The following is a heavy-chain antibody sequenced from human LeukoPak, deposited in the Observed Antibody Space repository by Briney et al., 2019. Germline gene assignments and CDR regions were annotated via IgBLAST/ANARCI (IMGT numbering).Heavy chain of an antibody. CDR1: GYTFTSYG. J-gene: IGHJ6*03. CDR2: INTYNGNT. CDR3: AREADQYYDFWTGWSLGLYYYYMDV. D-gene: IGHD3-3*01. V-gene: IGHV1-18*01. Sequence: ASVKVSCKASGYTFTSYGITWVRQAPGEGLEWMGWINTYNGNTNYAQKLQGRVTMTTDTSTSTAYMELRSLRSDDTAVYYCAREADQYYDFWTGWSLGLYYYYMDVWGKGTTVTVSS.